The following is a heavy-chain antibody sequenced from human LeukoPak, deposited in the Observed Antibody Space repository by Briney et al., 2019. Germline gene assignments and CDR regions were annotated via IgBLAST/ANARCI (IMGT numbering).Heavy chain of an antibody. CDR3: ARGYYYDSSGYYNWFDP. D-gene: IGHD3-22*01. J-gene: IGHJ5*02. V-gene: IGHV1-69*05. Sequence: SVTVSCKASGGTFSSYAISWVRQAPGQGLEWMGGIIPIFGTANYAQRFQGRVTITTDESTSTAYMELSSLRSEDTAVYYCARGYYYDSSGYYNWFDPWGQGTLVTVSS. CDR2: IIPIFGTA. CDR1: GGTFSSYA.